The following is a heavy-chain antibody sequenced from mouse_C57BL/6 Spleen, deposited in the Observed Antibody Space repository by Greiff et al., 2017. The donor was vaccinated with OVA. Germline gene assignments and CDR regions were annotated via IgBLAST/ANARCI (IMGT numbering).Heavy chain of an antibody. CDR3: TSRRYFDY. Sequence: VQLQQSGAELVRPGASVKLSCTASGFNIKDYYMHWVKQRPEQGLEWIGRFDPEDGDTEYAPKFQGKATMTADTTSNTAYLQLSSLTSEDTAVYYCTSRRYFDYWGQGTTLTVSS. J-gene: IGHJ2*01. CDR2: FDPEDGDT. CDR1: GFNIKDYY. V-gene: IGHV14-1*01.